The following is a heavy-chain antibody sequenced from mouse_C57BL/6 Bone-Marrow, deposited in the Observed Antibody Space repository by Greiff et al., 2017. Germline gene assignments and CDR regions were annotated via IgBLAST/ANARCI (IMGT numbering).Heavy chain of an antibody. V-gene: IGHV1-82*01. Sequence: QVQLKESGPELVKPGASVKISCKASGYAFSSSWMNWVKQRPGKGLEWIGRIYPGDGDTNYNGKFKGKATLTADKSSSTAYMPLSSLTSEDSAVYFCARWLLRGFAYWGQGTLVTVSA. CDR2: IYPGDGDT. CDR3: ARWLLRGFAY. J-gene: IGHJ3*01. CDR1: GYAFSSSW. D-gene: IGHD2-3*01.